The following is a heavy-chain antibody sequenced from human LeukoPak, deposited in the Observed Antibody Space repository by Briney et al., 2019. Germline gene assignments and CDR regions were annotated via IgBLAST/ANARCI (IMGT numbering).Heavy chain of an antibody. CDR1: GFTFSSYA. J-gene: IGHJ3*02. CDR2: ISGSGGST. D-gene: IGHD3-10*01. CDR3: AKDHHLWPDAFDI. V-gene: IGHV3-23*01. Sequence: GGSLRLSCAASGFTFSSYAMSWVRQAPGKGLEWVSAISGSGGSTYYADSVKGRFTISRDNSENTLYLQMNSLGAEDTAVYYCAKDHHLWPDAFDIWGQGTVVTVSS.